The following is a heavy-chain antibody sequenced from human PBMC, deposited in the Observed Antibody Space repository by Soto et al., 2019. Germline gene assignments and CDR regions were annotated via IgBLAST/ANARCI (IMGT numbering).Heavy chain of an antibody. V-gene: IGHV3-66*01. CDR2: IYSGGST. D-gene: IGHD2-15*01. J-gene: IGHJ5*02. Sequence: GESLKISCAASGFTVSSNYMSWVRQAPGKGLEWVSVIYSGGSTYYADSVKGRFTISRDNSKNTLYLQMNSLRAEDTAVYYCAREGGGMFDPWGQGTLVTVSS. CDR3: AREGGGMFDP. CDR1: GFTVSSNY.